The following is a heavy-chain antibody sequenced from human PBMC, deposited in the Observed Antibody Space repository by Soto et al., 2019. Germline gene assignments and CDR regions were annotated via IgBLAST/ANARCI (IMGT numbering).Heavy chain of an antibody. CDR1: GDSSVSSSSYY. D-gene: IGHD2-15*01. CDR3: ASEVSSTDGMDV. V-gene: IGHV4-39*01. J-gene: IGHJ6*02. CDR2: IYYTGNT. Sequence: SETLSLTCTVSGDSSVSSSSYYWGWIRQPPGKGLEWIGSIYYTGNTFYSPSFRSRLTISVDTSKSQFSLKLRSVTAADTATYYCASEVSSTDGMDVWGQGTTVT.